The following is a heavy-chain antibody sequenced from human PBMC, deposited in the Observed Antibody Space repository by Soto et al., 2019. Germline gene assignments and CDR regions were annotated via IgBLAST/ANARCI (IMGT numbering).Heavy chain of an antibody. Sequence: NPSETLSLTCTISGGAIGSHYWTWIRQPAGKGLEWIGRIYSSGSTQYNPSLQSRVTMSLDTSKNQFSLRLESVTAADTAVYYCARGQRFSDWFDPWGQGTLDTVSS. CDR3: ARGQRFSDWFDP. V-gene: IGHV4-4*07. D-gene: IGHD3-3*01. CDR1: GGAIGSHY. J-gene: IGHJ5*02. CDR2: IYSSGST.